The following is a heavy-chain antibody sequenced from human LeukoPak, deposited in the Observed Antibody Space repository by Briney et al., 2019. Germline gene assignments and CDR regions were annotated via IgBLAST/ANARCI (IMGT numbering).Heavy chain of an antibody. Sequence: GSSVKVSCKASGGTSSSYAISWVRQAPGQGLEWMGGIIPIFGTANYAQKFQGRVTITADESTSTAYMELSSLRSEDTAVYYCARPQVGADAPGGTYYYYMDVWGKGTTVTVSS. CDR1: GGTSSSYA. D-gene: IGHD1-26*01. V-gene: IGHV1-69*01. CDR2: IIPIFGTA. J-gene: IGHJ6*03. CDR3: ARPQVGADAPGGTYYYYMDV.